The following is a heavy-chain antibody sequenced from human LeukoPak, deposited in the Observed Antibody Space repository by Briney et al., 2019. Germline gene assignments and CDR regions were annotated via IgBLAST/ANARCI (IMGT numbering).Heavy chain of an antibody. CDR1: GFTFGSYT. CDR2: ISSDSGAI. CDR3: AIELAY. V-gene: IGHV3-48*01. Sequence: GGSLRLSCAASGFTFGSYTMNWVRQAPGKGLEWVSYISSDSGAIYYADSVKGRFTISRDNAQKSLYLQMNSLRAEDTAVYYCAIELAYWGQGALATVSS. J-gene: IGHJ4*02.